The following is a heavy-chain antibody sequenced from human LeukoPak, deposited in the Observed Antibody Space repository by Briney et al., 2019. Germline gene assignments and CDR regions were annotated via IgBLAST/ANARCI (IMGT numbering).Heavy chain of an antibody. CDR2: IYYSGST. Sequence: SQTLSLTCTVSGGSISSGGYYWSWIRQYPGKGLEWIGCIYYSGSTYYNPSLKSRVTISVDTSKNQFSLKLNSVTAADTAVYYCARSNGYSSSWYLNWFDPWGQGTLVTVSS. D-gene: IGHD6-13*01. J-gene: IGHJ5*02. CDR3: ARSNGYSSSWYLNWFDP. V-gene: IGHV4-31*03. CDR1: GGSISSGGYY.